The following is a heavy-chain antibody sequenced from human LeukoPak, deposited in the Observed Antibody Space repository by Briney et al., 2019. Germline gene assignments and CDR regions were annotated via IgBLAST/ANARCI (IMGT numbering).Heavy chain of an antibody. CDR3: ASSNYDFWSGYYCHY. D-gene: IGHD3-3*01. CDR2: ISYDGSNK. V-gene: IGHV3-30-3*01. CDR1: GFTFSSYA. J-gene: IGHJ4*02. Sequence: GSLRLSCAASGFTFSSYAMHWVRQAPGKGLEWVAVISYDGSNKYYADPVKGRFTISRDNSKNTLYLQMNSLRAEDTAVYYCASSNYDFWSGYYCHYWGQGTLVTVSS.